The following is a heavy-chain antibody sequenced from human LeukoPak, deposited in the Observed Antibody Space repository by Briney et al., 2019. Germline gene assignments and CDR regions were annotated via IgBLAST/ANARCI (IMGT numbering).Heavy chain of an antibody. CDR3: ARGAHSGYDFRPENDAFDI. CDR2: MNPNSGNT. CDR1: GYTFTSYD. D-gene: IGHD5-12*01. V-gene: IGHV1-8*01. J-gene: IGHJ3*02. Sequence: ASVTVSCTASGYTFTSYDINWVRQATGQGLEWMGWMNPNSGNTGYAQKFQGRVTMTKNTSISTAYMELSRLRSDDTAVYYCARGAHSGYDFRPENDAFDIWGQGTMVTVSS.